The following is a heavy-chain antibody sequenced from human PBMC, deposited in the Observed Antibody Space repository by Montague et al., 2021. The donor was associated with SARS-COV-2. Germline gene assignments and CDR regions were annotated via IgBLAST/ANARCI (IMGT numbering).Heavy chain of an antibody. D-gene: IGHD3-22*01. CDR1: GGSISSGGYY. J-gene: IGHJ3*02. Sequence: TLSLTCTVSGGSISSGGYYWSWSRQHPGKGLEWSGYIYYSGSTYYNPSLKSRVTISVDTSKNQFSLKLSAVTAADTAVYYCARARITMIVVVNAFDIWGQGTMVTVSS. CDR2: IYYSGST. CDR3: ARARITMIVVVNAFDI. V-gene: IGHV4-31*03.